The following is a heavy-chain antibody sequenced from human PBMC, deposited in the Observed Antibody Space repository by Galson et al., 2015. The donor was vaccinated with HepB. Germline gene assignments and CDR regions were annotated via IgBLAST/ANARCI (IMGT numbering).Heavy chain of an antibody. CDR3: ARGGLRYFDWLRDY. CDR2: ISSTSSYI. D-gene: IGHD3-9*01. CDR1: GFTFSNCT. J-gene: IGHJ4*02. V-gene: IGHV3-21*01. Sequence: SLRLSCAASGFTFSNCTMNWIRQAPGKGLEWVSSISSTSSYIYYADSVKGRFTISRDNAENSLYLQMNSLRAEDTAVYYCARGGLRYFDWLRDYRGQGTLVTVS.